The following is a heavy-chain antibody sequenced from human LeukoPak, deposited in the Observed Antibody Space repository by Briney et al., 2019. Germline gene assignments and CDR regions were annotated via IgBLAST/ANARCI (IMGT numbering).Heavy chain of an antibody. CDR3: ARAPVDPYYYYGMDV. J-gene: IGHJ6*02. CDR2: IIPIFGTA. D-gene: IGHD4-23*01. V-gene: IGHV1-69*01. Sequence: SVKVSCKASGGTFSSYAISWVRQAPRQGLEWMGGIIPIFGTANYAQKFQGRVTITADESTSTAYMELSSLRSEDTAVYYCARAPVDPYYYYGMDVWGQGTTVTVSS. CDR1: GGTFSSYA.